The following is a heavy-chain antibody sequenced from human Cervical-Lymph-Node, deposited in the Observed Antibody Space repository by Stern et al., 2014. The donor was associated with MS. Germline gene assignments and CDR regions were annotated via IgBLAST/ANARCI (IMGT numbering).Heavy chain of an antibody. CDR2: IIPVFGTP. CDR3: TRGASSAAWYKHGVDV. J-gene: IGHJ6*02. Sequence: QLAQSGAEVQKPGSSVKVSCKDSGDTSNPYAIHWARQAPAQGLEMMAGIIPVFGTPDYAQRFKGRVSIAADESTATDYMELSSLRSDDTAVYYCTRGASSAAWYKHGVDVWGQGTTVTVSS. D-gene: IGHD1-14*01. V-gene: IGHV1-69*01. CDR1: GDTSNPYA.